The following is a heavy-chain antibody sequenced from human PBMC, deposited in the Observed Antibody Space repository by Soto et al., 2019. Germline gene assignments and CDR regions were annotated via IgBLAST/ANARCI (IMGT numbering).Heavy chain of an antibody. CDR3: ARAAGPAIFGVVSNYFDY. J-gene: IGHJ4*02. D-gene: IGHD3-3*01. CDR1: GGSISSGGYY. CDR2: IYYSGST. Sequence: QVQLQESDPGLVKPSQTLSLTCTVSGGSISSGGYYWSWIRQHPGKGLEWIGYIYYSGSTYYNPSLKSRVTISVDTSKNQFSLKLSSVTAADTAVYYCARAAGPAIFGVVSNYFDYWGQGTLVTVSS. V-gene: IGHV4-31*03.